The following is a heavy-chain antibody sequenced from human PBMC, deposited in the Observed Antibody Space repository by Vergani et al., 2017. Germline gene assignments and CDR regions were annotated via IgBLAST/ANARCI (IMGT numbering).Heavy chain of an antibody. D-gene: IGHD2/OR15-2a*01. V-gene: IGHV4-61*02. Sequence: QVQLQESGPGLVKPSQTLSLTCTVSGGSISSGSYYWSWIRQPAGKGLEWIGRIYTSGSTYYNPSLKSRVTISVDTSKNQFSLKLSSVTAADTAVYYCARHGHYVPYMDVWGKGTTVTVSS. J-gene: IGHJ6*03. CDR1: GGSISSGSYY. CDR3: ARHGHYVPYMDV. CDR2: IYTSGST.